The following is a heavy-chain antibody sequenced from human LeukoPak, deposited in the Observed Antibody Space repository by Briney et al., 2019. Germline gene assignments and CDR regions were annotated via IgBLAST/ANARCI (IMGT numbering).Heavy chain of an antibody. V-gene: IGHV3-23*01. CDR1: GFTFSSYA. J-gene: IGHJ4*02. CDR2: ISGSGGST. Sequence: GGSLRLSSAASGFTFSSYAMSWVRQAPGKGLEWVSAISGSGGSTYYADSAKGRFTISRDNSKNTLYLQMNSLRAEDTAVYYCAKGAGYSYGYIPFDYWGQGTLVTVSS. CDR3: AKGAGYSYGYIPFDY. D-gene: IGHD5-18*01.